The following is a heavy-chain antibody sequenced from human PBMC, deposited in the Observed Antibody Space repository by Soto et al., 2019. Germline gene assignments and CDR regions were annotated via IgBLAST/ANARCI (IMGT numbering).Heavy chain of an antibody. CDR1: GDSVSSNSAA. J-gene: IGHJ4*02. CDR3: AVMTYYDFWSGKGHFDY. CDR2: TYYRSKWYN. V-gene: IGHV6-1*01. Sequence: PSQTLSLTCAISGDSVSSNSAAWNWIRQSPSRGLEWLGRTYYRSKWYNDYAVSVKSRITINPDTSKNQFSLQLNSVTPEDTALYYCAVMTYYDFWSGKGHFDYWGQGTLVTVSS. D-gene: IGHD3-3*01.